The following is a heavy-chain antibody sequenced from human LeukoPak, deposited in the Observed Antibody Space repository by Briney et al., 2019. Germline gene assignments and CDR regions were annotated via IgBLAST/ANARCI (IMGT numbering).Heavy chain of an antibody. J-gene: IGHJ5*02. CDR1: GGSISSGGYY. Sequence: SQTLSLTCTVSGGSISSGGYYWSWIRQHPGKGLEWIGYIYYSGRTYYNPSRKNRVTISLDTSKNQFSLKLSSVTAADTAVYYCARVGGRTVTTFYWFDPWGQGTLVTVSS. CDR3: ARVGGRTVTTFYWFDP. D-gene: IGHD4-11*01. V-gene: IGHV4-31*03. CDR2: IYYSGRT.